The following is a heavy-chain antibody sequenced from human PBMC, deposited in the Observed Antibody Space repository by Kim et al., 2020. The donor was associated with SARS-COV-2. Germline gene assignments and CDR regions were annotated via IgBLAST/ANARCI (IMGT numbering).Heavy chain of an antibody. Sequence: GGSLRLSCAASGFTFSSYGMHWVRQAPGKGLEWVAVIWYDGSNKYYADSVKGRFTISRDNSKNTLYLQMNSLRAEDTAVYYCVKDGTMVRGPIHYYYYYGGDVWGQGTTVTVSS. D-gene: IGHD3-10*01. CDR3: VKDGTMVRGPIHYYYYYGGDV. V-gene: IGHV3-33*06. CDR1: GFTFSSYG. CDR2: IWYDGSNK. J-gene: IGHJ6*02.